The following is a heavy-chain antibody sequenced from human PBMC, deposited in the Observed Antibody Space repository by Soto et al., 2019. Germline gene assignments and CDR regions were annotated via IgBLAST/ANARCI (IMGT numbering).Heavy chain of an antibody. CDR1: GCSIRSYY. D-gene: IGHD1-26*01. CDR2: IYYSGST. Sequence: SETLSLTCTVSGCSIRSYYWSWIRQPPGKGLEWIGYIYYSGSTNYNPSLKSRVTISVDTSKNQFSLKLSSLTATDTAVYYCARRYGGNFDYWGQGTLVTVS. J-gene: IGHJ4*02. CDR3: ARRYGGNFDY. V-gene: IGHV4-59*01.